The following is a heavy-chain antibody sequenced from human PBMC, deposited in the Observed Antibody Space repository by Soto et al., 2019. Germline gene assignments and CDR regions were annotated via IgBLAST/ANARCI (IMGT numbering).Heavy chain of an antibody. J-gene: IGHJ6*02. D-gene: IGHD6-13*01. CDR1: GGPISSYY. Sequence: PSETLSLTCTVSGGPISSYYWSWIRQPPGKGLEWIGYIYYSGSTNYNPSLKSRVTISVDTSKSQFSLKLSSVTAADTAVYYCARTFIAAAGTPYYYYYYGMDVWGQGTTVTVSS. CDR2: IYYSGST. V-gene: IGHV4-59*01. CDR3: ARTFIAAAGTPYYYYYYGMDV.